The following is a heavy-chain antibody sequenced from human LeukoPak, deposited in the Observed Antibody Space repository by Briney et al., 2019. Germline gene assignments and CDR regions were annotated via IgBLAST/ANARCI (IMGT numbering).Heavy chain of an antibody. CDR3: AKDRRYCSSTSCYYSPDY. Sequence: GGSLRLSCAASGFTFSSYGMHWVRQAPGKGLEWVAVISYDGSNKYYADSVKGRFTISRDNSKNTLYLQMNSLRAEDTAVYYCAKDRRYCSSTSCYYSPDYWGQGTLVTVSS. J-gene: IGHJ4*02. D-gene: IGHD2-2*01. V-gene: IGHV3-30*18. CDR1: GFTFSSYG. CDR2: ISYDGSNK.